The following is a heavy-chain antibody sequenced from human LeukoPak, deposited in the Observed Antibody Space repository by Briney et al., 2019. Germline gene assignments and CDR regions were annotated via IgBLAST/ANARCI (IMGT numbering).Heavy chain of an antibody. CDR3: ARGGDYGDHWGGLDY. J-gene: IGHJ4*02. Sequence: GGSLRLSCAASGFTFSSYAMHWVRQAPGKGLEWVAVISYDGSNKYYADSVKGRFTISRDNSKNTLYLQMNSLRAEDTAVYYCARGGDYGDHWGGLDYWGQGTLVTVSS. D-gene: IGHD4-17*01. V-gene: IGHV3-30-3*01. CDR1: GFTFSSYA. CDR2: ISYDGSNK.